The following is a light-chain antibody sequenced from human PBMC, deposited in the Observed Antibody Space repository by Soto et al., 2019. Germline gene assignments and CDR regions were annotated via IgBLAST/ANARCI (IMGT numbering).Light chain of an antibody. V-gene: IGKV1-9*01. CDR1: QGISSY. CDR2: AAS. CDR3: QQLNSYPPLT. J-gene: IGKJ4*01. Sequence: DIQLTQSPSFLSASVGVRVTITCRASQGISSYLARYPQKPGKAPKFVIFAASTLQSGVPSRFSVSGSGTEFTLTISSLQPEDFSTYCCQQLNSYPPLTFGGGTKVESK.